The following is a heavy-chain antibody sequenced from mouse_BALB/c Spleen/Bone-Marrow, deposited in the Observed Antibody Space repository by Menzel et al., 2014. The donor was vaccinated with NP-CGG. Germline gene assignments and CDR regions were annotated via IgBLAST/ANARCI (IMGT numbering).Heavy chain of an antibody. Sequence: VKLMESDTELVKPGASVKISCKASGYTFPDHAIHWVKQGPEQGLEWIGYISPGNGYIKYNEKFKGKATLTADKSSSTAYMQFNSLTSEDSAVYFCERWDYDGDFDYWGQGTTLTVSS. CDR1: GYTFPDHA. D-gene: IGHD2-4*01. V-gene: IGHV1S53*03. CDR2: ISPGNGYI. CDR3: ERWDYDGDFDY. J-gene: IGHJ2*01.